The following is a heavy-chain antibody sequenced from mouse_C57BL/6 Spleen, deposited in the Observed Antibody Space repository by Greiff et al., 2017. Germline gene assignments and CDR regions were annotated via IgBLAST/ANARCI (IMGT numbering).Heavy chain of an antibody. CDR3: ARKPELYDYGGGWIAY. D-gene: IGHD2-4*01. CDR1: GFSLTSYA. Sequence: QVQLQPSGPGLVAPSQSLSITCTVSGFSLTSYAISWVRQPPGKGLEWLGVIWTGGGTNYNSALKSRLSISKNNSKSQVFLKMNRLQTDEKARYNCARKPELYDYGGGWIAYWGQGTLVTVSA. CDR2: IWTGGGT. J-gene: IGHJ3*01. V-gene: IGHV2-9-1*01.